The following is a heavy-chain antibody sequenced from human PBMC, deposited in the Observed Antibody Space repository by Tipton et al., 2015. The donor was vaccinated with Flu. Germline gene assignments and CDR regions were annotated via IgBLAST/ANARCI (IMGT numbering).Heavy chain of an antibody. CDR2: IYYSGST. CDR3: ARGENDGAASSWFDP. Sequence: LRLSCTVSGGSISSYYWSWIRQPPGKGLEWIGYIYYSGSTNYNPSLKSRVTISVDTSKNQFSLKLSSVTAADTAVYYWARGENDGAASSWFDPWGQGTLVTVSS. V-gene: IGHV4-59*01. J-gene: IGHJ5*02. CDR1: GGSISSYY. D-gene: IGHD6-13*01.